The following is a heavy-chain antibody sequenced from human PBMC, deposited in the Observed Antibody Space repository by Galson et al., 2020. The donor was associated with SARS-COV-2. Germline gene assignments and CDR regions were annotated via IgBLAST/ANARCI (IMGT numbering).Heavy chain of an antibody. V-gene: IGHV1-69*13. Sequence: SVKVSCKASGGTFSSYAISWVRQAPGQGLEWMGGIIPIFGTANYAQKFQGRVTITADESTSTAYMELSSLRSEDTAVYYCARAPYSSSQRFYYYYMDVWGKGTTVTVSS. CDR2: IIPIFGTA. CDR1: GGTFSSYA. CDR3: ARAPYSSSQRFYYYYMDV. D-gene: IGHD6-6*01. J-gene: IGHJ6*03.